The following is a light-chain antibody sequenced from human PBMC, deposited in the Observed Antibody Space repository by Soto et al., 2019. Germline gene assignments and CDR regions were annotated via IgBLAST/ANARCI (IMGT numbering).Light chain of an antibody. Sequence: DIQMTQSPSSLSASVGDRVTITCRASQSISNFLNWYQQKPGKAPTLLIYAASSLHSGVPSRFSGSGSGTNFTLTISSLQPEDFATYSCQQSYTTPYTFGQGTKLEI. J-gene: IGKJ2*01. V-gene: IGKV1-39*01. CDR3: QQSYTTPYT. CDR1: QSISNF. CDR2: AAS.